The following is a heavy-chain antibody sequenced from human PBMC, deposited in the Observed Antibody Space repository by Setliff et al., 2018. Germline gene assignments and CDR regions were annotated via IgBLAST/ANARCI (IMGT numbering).Heavy chain of an antibody. D-gene: IGHD5-18*01. J-gene: IGHJ6*03. CDR2: TIPSFGST. CDR1: GGTSRSYG. Sequence: ASVKVSCKASGGTSRSYGISWVRQAPGQGLEWMGGTIPSFGSTNYAQKFQDRVTIITDESTSTAYMELSSLRTEDTAVYYCAREGVDTRSSTDYRYYMDVWGKGTTVTVSS. V-gene: IGHV1-69*05. CDR3: AREGVDTRSSTDYRYYMDV.